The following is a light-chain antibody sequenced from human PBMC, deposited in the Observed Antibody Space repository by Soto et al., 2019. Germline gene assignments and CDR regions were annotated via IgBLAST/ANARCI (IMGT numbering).Light chain of an antibody. CDR1: SDDVGAYKY. CDR3: ISYTGSDTSYV. V-gene: IGLV2-14*01. J-gene: IGLJ1*01. Sequence: QSALTQPASVSGSPGQSITISCAGTSDDVGAYKYVAWYQQFPGKTPKLMIYEVSNRPSGVSYRFSGSKSGNTASLTISGLQAEDEADYYCISYTGSDTSYVFGTGTKVTVL. CDR2: EVS.